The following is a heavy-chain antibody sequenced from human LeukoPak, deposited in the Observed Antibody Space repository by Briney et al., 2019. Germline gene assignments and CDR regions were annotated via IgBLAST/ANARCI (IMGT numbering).Heavy chain of an antibody. J-gene: IGHJ3*02. D-gene: IGHD3-22*01. CDR1: GFTFSSYA. V-gene: IGHV3-23*01. CDR2: ISGSGGST. Sequence: GGSLRLSCAASGFTFSSYAMSWVRQAPGKGLEWVSAISGSGGSTYYADSAKGRFTISRDNSKNTLYLQMNSLRAEDTAVYYCAKEAGTTYYYDSSGLNDAFDIWGQGTMVTVSS. CDR3: AKEAGTTYYYDSSGLNDAFDI.